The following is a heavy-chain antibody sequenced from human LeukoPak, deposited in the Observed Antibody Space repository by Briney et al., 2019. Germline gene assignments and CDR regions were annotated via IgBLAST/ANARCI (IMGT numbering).Heavy chain of an antibody. V-gene: IGHV6-1*01. J-gene: IGHJ6*02. CDR3: ARSWPRFHYYGMDV. D-gene: IGHD5-12*01. Sequence: SQTLSLTFVISGDSVSTNSAAWNWIRQSPSRGLEWLGRTYYRSKWYHDYALSVKSRIIINPDTSRNQFSLQLNSVTPEDTAVYYCARSWPRFHYYGMDVWGQGTTVSVSS. CDR2: TYYRSKWYH. CDR1: GDSVSTNSAA.